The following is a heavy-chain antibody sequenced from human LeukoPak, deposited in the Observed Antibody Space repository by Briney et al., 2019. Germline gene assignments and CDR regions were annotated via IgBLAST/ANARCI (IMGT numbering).Heavy chain of an antibody. D-gene: IGHD6-13*01. CDR1: GGSISSSSYY. Sequence: SETLSLTCTVSGGSISSSSYYWSWIRQPPGKGLEWIGYIYYSGSTNYNPSLKSRVTISVDTSKNQFSLKLSSVTAADTAVYYCARGNLGIAAAHDYWGQGTLVTVSS. J-gene: IGHJ4*02. V-gene: IGHV4-61*01. CDR3: ARGNLGIAAAHDY. CDR2: IYYSGST.